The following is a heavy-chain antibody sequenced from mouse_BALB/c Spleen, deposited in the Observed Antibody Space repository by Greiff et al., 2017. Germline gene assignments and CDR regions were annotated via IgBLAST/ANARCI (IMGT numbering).Heavy chain of an antibody. D-gene: IGHD2-1*01. Sequence: VQLQQSGAELVKPGASVKLSCKASGYTFTSYYMYWVKQRPGQGLEWIGEINPSNGGTNFNEKFKSKATLTVDKSSSTAYMQLSSLTSEDSAVYYCTRGGYYGNYNYFDYWGQGTTLTVSS. CDR3: TRGGYYGNYNYFDY. CDR2: INPSNGGT. V-gene: IGHV1S81*02. CDR1: GYTFTSYY. J-gene: IGHJ2*01.